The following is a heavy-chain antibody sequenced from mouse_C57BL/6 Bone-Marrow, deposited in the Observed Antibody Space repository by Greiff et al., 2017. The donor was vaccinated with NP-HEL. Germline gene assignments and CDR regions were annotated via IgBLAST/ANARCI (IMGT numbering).Heavy chain of an antibody. J-gene: IGHJ3*01. Sequence: EVQLQQSGPVLVKPGASVKMSCKASGYTFTDYYMNWVKQSHGKSLEWIGVINPYNGGTSYNQKFKGKATLTVDKSSSTAYMELNSLTSEDSAVYYCARYSDYDGFAYWGQGTLVTVSA. D-gene: IGHD2-4*01. V-gene: IGHV1-19*01. CDR2: INPYNGGT. CDR1: GYTFTDYY. CDR3: ARYSDYDGFAY.